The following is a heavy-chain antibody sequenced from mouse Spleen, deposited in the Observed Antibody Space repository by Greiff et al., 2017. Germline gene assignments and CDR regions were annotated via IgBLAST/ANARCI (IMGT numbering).Heavy chain of an antibody. CDR3: TRGDWAYYFDY. CDR2: ISSGGSYT. CDR1: GFTFSSYT. J-gene: IGHJ2*01. D-gene: IGHD4-1*01. V-gene: IGHV5-6-4*01. Sequence: EVQGVESGGGLVKPGGSLKLSCAASGFTFSSYTMSWVRQTPEKRLEWVATISSGGSYTYYPDSVKGRFTISRDNAKNTLYLQMSSLKSEDTAMYYCTRGDWAYYFDYWGQGTTLTVSS.